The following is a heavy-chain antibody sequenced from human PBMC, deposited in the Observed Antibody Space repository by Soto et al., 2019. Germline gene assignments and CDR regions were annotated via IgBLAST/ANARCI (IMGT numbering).Heavy chain of an antibody. Sequence: QEQLVQSGAEVKKPGASVKVSCKASGYSFNAYYMHWVRQAPGQGLEWMGWINPDSGDTNFAAKFQGRVTMTSDTSITTAYMELSRLRSDDTAVYYCARGDFYNSGQSQFWGQGSLVTVSS. CDR1: GYSFNAYY. CDR2: INPDSGDT. J-gene: IGHJ4*02. D-gene: IGHD3-10*01. CDR3: ARGDFYNSGQSQF. V-gene: IGHV1-2*02.